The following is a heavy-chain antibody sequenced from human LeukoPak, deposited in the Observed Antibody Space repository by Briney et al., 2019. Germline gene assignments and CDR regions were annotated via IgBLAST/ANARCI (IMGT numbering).Heavy chain of an antibody. V-gene: IGHV3-30*18. CDR3: AKGTLTGDSGWSGFFDY. CDR2: ISYDGSNK. J-gene: IGHJ4*02. Sequence: PGGSLRLSCAASGFTFSSYGMHWVRQAPGKGLEWVAVISYDGSNKYYADSVKGRFTISRDNSKNTLYLQMNSLRAEDTAVYYCAKGTLTGDSGWSGFFDYWGQGTLVTVSS. D-gene: IGHD6-19*01. CDR1: GFTFSSYG.